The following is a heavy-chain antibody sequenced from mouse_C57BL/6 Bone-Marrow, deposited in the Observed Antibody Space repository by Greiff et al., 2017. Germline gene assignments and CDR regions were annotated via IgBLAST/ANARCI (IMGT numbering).Heavy chain of an antibody. CDR2: IYPRSGNT. J-gene: IGHJ2*01. V-gene: IGHV1-81*01. CDR3: ARLLRDFDY. CDR1: GYTFTSYG. D-gene: IGHD1-1*01. Sequence: QVHVKQSGAELARPGASVKLSCKASGYTFTSYGISWVKQRTGQGLEWIGEIYPRSGNTYYNEKFKGKATLTADKSSSTAYMEIRSLTSEDSAVYFCARLLRDFDYWGQGTTLTVSS.